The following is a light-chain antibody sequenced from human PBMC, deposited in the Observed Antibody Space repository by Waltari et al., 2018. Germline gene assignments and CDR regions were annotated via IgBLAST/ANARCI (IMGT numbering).Light chain of an antibody. J-gene: IGKJ5*01. CDR1: QSVSSSY. Sequence: EIVLTQSPGTLSLSPGERATLSCRASQSVSSSYLAWYQQEPGQAPRLLIDGASSRATGIPDRFSGSGSGTDFTLTISRLEPEDFAVYYCQQYGSSLITFGQGTRLEIK. CDR3: QQYGSSLIT. V-gene: IGKV3-20*01. CDR2: GAS.